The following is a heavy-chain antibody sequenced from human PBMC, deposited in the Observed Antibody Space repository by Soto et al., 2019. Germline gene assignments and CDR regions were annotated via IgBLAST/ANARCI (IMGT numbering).Heavy chain of an antibody. Sequence: GGSLRLSCAASGFKFINYAMSWVRQAPGKGLEWVSLISTTGGGTYYADSVKGRFTISRDNSHNTLYLQVHSLTAEDTAVYYCAKDRRAGGNSAFYFDFWGQGAQVTVSS. CDR2: ISTTGGGT. D-gene: IGHD3-16*01. J-gene: IGHJ4*02. CDR3: AKDRRAGGNSAFYFDF. CDR1: GFKFINYA. V-gene: IGHV3-23*01.